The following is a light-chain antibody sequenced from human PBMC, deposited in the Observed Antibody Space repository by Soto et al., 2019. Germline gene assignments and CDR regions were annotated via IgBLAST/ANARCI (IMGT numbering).Light chain of an antibody. V-gene: IGKV1-33*01. J-gene: IGKJ2*01. CDR3: QQYDNLPLMYT. Sequence: DIKMTQSPSSLSASVGDRVTITCQASQDISNYLNWHQQKPGKAPELLIYDASNLETGVPSRFSGSGSGTDFTFTISSLQPEDIATYYCQQYDNLPLMYTFGQGTKLEIK. CDR2: DAS. CDR1: QDISNY.